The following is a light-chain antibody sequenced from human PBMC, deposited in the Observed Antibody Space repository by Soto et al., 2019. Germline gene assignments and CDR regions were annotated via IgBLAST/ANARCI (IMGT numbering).Light chain of an antibody. J-gene: IGKJ2*01. CDR1: QSISSY. CDR2: ASS. CDR3: QQSYSTRDT. Sequence: DIQMTQSPSSLSVSVGDRVTITCRASQSISSYLNWYQQKPGKAHKLLIYASSNLQSGVPSRFSGSGSGTDFTLTISSLQPDDFATYYCQQSYSTRDTFGQGTKLEIK. V-gene: IGKV1-39*01.